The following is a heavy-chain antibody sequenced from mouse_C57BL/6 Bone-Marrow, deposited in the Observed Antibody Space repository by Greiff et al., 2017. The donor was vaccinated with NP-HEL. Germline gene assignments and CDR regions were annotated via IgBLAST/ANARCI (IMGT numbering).Heavy chain of an antibody. J-gene: IGHJ4*01. CDR1: GFNIKDDY. Sequence: VQLKESGAELVRPGASVKLSCTASGFNIKDDYMHWVKQRPEQGLEWIGWIDPENGDTEYASKFQGKATITADTSSNTAYLQLSSLTSEDTAVYYCTISPFYYYGSPYAIDYWGQGTSVTVSS. CDR2: IDPENGDT. CDR3: TISPFYYYGSPYAIDY. V-gene: IGHV14-4*01. D-gene: IGHD1-1*01.